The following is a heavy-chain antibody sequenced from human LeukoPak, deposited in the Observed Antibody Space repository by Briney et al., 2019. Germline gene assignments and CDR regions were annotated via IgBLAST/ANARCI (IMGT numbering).Heavy chain of an antibody. D-gene: IGHD2-8*01. Sequence: PSETLSLTCAVYGGSFSGYYWNWIRQPPGKGLEWIGSIYYSGSTYYNPSLKSRVTISVDTSKHQFSLKLSSVTAADTAVYYCARQDHTVLMVYPPENGGQGTLVTVYS. CDR1: GGSFSGYY. CDR2: IYYSGST. V-gene: IGHV4-34*01. CDR3: ARQDHTVLMVYPPEN. J-gene: IGHJ4*02.